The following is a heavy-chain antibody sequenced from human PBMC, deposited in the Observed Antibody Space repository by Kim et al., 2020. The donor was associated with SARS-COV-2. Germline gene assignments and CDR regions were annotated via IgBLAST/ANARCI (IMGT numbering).Heavy chain of an antibody. D-gene: IGHD5-12*01. J-gene: IGHJ6*02. CDR1: GFTFSSYA. CDR3: AREGGYSFGGGMDV. CDR2: ISYDGSNK. Sequence: GGSLRLSCAASGFTFSSYAMHWVRQAPGKGLEWVAVISYDGSNKYYADSVKGRFTISRDNSKNTLYLQMNSLRAEDTAVYYCAREGGYSFGGGMDVWGQG. V-gene: IGHV3-30*04.